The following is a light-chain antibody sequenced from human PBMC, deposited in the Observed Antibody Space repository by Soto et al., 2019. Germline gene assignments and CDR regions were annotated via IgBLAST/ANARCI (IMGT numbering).Light chain of an antibody. J-gene: IGKJ3*01. V-gene: IGKV1-39*01. CDR1: QSSDHY. CDR2: AAS. CDR3: QQSCTTLFT. Sequence: DIQMTQSPSSLAASVGDRVTITCRTSQSSDHYVNWYQQKPGKAPKLLMYAASTLQRGVPSRFSGSGSETDFTLTISSLQPEDLATYYCQQSCTTLFTFGPGTKVDLK.